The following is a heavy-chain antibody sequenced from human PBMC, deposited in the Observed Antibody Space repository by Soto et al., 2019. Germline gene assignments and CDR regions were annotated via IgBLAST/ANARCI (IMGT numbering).Heavy chain of an antibody. CDR3: ARGAGYDSSGYYPRFDY. J-gene: IGHJ4*02. CDR1: GGTFSSYA. Sequence: QVQLVQSGAEVKKPGSSVKVSCKASGGTFSSYAISWVRQAPGQGLEWMGGIIPIFGTANYAQKFQGRVTITEDKSTSNAYMELSSLRSEDTAVYYCARGAGYDSSGYYPRFDYWGQGTLVTVSS. D-gene: IGHD3-22*01. V-gene: IGHV1-69*06. CDR2: IIPIFGTA.